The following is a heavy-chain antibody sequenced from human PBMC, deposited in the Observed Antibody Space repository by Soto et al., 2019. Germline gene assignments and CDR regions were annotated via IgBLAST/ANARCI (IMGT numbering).Heavy chain of an antibody. CDR3: ARSALPAAINNWFDP. J-gene: IGHJ5*02. CDR2: IIPFFGKA. CDR1: GGPFSNYD. Sequence: QVQLVQSGAEVKKPGSSVKVSCKASGGPFSNYDINWVRQAPGLGLEWMGGIIPFFGKADFAQRFQGRVTITADKSTNTAYMELSSLRSDDTAVYYCARSALPAAINNWFDPWGQGTLVTVSS. D-gene: IGHD2-2*01. V-gene: IGHV1-69*06.